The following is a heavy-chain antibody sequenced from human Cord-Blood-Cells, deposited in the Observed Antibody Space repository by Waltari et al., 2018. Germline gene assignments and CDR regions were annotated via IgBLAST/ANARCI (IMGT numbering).Heavy chain of an antibody. D-gene: IGHD2-21*01. V-gene: IGHV3-30-3*01. Sequence: QVQLVESGGGVVKPGRSLRLSCAASGFTFSSYAMHWVRQAPGKGMEWVAVLSYNGSNKNYADSVKGRFTISRDNSKNPLYLQMNSLRAEDTAVYYCARDAGDCYNLRPFDYWGQGTLVTVSS. CDR1: GFTFSSYA. CDR3: ARDAGDCYNLRPFDY. J-gene: IGHJ4*02. CDR2: LSYNGSNK.